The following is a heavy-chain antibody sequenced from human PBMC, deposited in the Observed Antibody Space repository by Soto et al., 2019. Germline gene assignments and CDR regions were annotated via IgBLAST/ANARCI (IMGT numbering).Heavy chain of an antibody. D-gene: IGHD4-4*01. V-gene: IGHV4-59*01. CDR3: ARSPPSVEMATVYYFDY. Sequence: SETLSLTCTVSGGSISSYYWSWIRQPPGKGLEWIGYIHYSGSTNYNPSLKSRVTISVDTSKNQFSLKLSSVTAADTAVYYCARSPPSVEMATVYYFDYWGQGTLVTVSS. CDR1: GGSISSYY. J-gene: IGHJ4*02. CDR2: IHYSGST.